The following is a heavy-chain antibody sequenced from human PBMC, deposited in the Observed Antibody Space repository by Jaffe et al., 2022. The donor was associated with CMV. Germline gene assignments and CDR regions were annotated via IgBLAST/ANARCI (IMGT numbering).Heavy chain of an antibody. V-gene: IGHV4-39*01. D-gene: IGHD2-15*01. CDR1: GGSISSSSYY. CDR2: IYYSGST. CDR3: ARQILGYCSGGSCYSGYYYYGMDV. Sequence: QLQLQESGPGLVKPSETLSLTCTVSGGSISSSSYYWGWIRQPPGKGLEWIGSIYYSGSTYYNPSLKSRVTISVDTSKNQFSLKLSSVTAADTAVYYCARQILGYCSGGSCYSGYYYYGMDVWGQGTTVTVSS. J-gene: IGHJ6*02.